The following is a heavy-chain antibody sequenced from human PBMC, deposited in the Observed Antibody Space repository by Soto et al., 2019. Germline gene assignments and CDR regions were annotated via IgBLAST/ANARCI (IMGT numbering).Heavy chain of an antibody. Sequence: GASVKVSCKASGYTFTSYGISWVRQAPGQGLEWMGWISAYNGNTNYAQKLQGRVTMTTDTSTSTAYMEPGSLRSDDTAVYYCARDRFDVGATNWFDPWGQGTLVTVSS. D-gene: IGHD1-26*01. CDR2: ISAYNGNT. CDR3: ARDRFDVGATNWFDP. J-gene: IGHJ5*02. V-gene: IGHV1-18*01. CDR1: GYTFTSYG.